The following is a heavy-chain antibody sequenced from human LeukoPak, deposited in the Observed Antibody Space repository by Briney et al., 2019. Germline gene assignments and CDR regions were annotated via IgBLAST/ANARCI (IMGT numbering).Heavy chain of an antibody. V-gene: IGHV3-64*01. CDR3: ARVIWDGYKGSGYYYGMDV. CDR2: ISSNGGST. Sequence: GGSLRLSCAASGFTFSSYAMHWVRQAPGKGLEYVSAISSNGGSTYYANSVKGRFTISRDNSKNTLYLQMNSLRAEDTALYYCARVIWDGYKGSGYYYGMDVWGQGTTVTVSS. CDR1: GFTFSSYA. D-gene: IGHD5-24*01. J-gene: IGHJ6*02.